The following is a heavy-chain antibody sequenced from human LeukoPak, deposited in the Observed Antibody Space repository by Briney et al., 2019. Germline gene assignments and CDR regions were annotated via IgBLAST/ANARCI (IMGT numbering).Heavy chain of an antibody. CDR2: IYYSGIT. V-gene: IGHV4-59*01. Sequence: PSETLSLTCTVSGGSISGYYWSWIRQPPGKGLECIGYIYYSGITNYNSSLKSRVTISVDTSKNQFSLELTSLTAADTAVYYCARSQNYYDSSGYRAYFDYWGQGTLVTVSS. CDR1: GGSISGYY. D-gene: IGHD3-22*01. CDR3: ARSQNYYDSSGYRAYFDY. J-gene: IGHJ4*02.